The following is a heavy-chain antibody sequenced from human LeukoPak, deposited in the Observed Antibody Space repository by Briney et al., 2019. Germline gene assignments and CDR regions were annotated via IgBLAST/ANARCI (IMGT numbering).Heavy chain of an antibody. CDR1: GFTVSSNY. Sequence: GGSLRLSCAASGFTVSSNYMSWVRQAPGKGLEWVSVIYSGGSTYYADSVKGRFTISRGNSKNTLYLQMNSLRAEDTAVYYCARGLYSYGGNWFDPWGQGTLVTVSS. V-gene: IGHV3-66*01. CDR2: IYSGGST. D-gene: IGHD5-18*01. CDR3: ARGLYSYGGNWFDP. J-gene: IGHJ5*02.